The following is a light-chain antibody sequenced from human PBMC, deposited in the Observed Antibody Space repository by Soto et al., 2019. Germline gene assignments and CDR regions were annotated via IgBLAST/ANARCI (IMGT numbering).Light chain of an antibody. CDR1: SSDIGGYNF. CDR3: SSYISSSTPYV. J-gene: IGLJ1*01. CDR2: DVS. Sequence: QSELTHAASVSSSPGQSITISCTETSSDIGGYNFVSWYQHHPGKAPRLLIFDVSDRPSGVSDRFSGSKSGNTASLTISGLQAEDEADYYCSSYISSSTPYVYGTGTKVTVL. V-gene: IGLV2-14*03.